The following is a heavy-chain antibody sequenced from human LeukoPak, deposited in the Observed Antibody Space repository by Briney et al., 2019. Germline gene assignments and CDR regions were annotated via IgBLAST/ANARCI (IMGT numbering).Heavy chain of an antibody. J-gene: IGHJ4*02. V-gene: IGHV4-61*02. D-gene: IGHD5-24*01. CDR2: IYTSGST. CDR1: GSSISSGSYY. CDR3: ARDLEMAFDY. Sequence: SQTLSLTCTVSGSSISSGSYYWSWIRQPAGKGLEWIGRIYTSGSTNYNPSLESRVTISVDTSKNQFSLKLSSVTAADTTVYYCARDLEMAFDYWGQGTLVTVSS.